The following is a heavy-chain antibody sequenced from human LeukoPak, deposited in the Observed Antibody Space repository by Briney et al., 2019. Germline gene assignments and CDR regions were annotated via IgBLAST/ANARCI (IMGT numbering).Heavy chain of an antibody. CDR1: GFTFSNYG. CDR3: AKSTGKGPSYGSGY. J-gene: IGHJ4*02. CDR2: ISASGGST. D-gene: IGHD5-18*01. Sequence: GGTLRLSCAASGFTFSNYGMNWVRQTPGKGLEWLSIISASGGSTYYADSVKGRFTISRDYSNNTLFLQVNSLRAEDTAVYYCAKSTGKGPSYGSGYWGQGTLVTVSS. V-gene: IGHV3-23*01.